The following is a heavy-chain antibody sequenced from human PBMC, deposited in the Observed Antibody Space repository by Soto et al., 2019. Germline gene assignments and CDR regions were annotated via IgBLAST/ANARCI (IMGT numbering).Heavy chain of an antibody. CDR3: ARDGGPGIAVAGYYFYDGMDV. Sequence: SETLSLTCTVSGGSISNYYWSWIRQPPGKGLEWIGYISDTGSTNYNPSLKSRATISVDTSNNQFSLKLNSVTAADTAVYFCARDGGPGIAVAGYYFYDGMDVWGQGTTVTVSS. V-gene: IGHV4-59*01. D-gene: IGHD6-19*01. CDR2: ISDTGST. J-gene: IGHJ6*02. CDR1: GGSISNYY.